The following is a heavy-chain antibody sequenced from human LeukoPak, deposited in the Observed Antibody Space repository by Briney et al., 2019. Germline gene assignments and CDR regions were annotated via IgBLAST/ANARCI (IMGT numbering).Heavy chain of an antibody. V-gene: IGHV4-34*01. Sequence: PSETLSLTCAVYGGSFSGYYCRWIRQPPGKGLEWIGAINNSGGTNYNPSLKSRVTISVDTSKNQFSLKLSSVTAADTAVFYCVYSGSHIDYWGQGTLVTVSS. CDR2: INNSGGT. J-gene: IGHJ4*02. CDR3: VYSGSHIDY. CDR1: GGSFSGYY. D-gene: IGHD5-18*01.